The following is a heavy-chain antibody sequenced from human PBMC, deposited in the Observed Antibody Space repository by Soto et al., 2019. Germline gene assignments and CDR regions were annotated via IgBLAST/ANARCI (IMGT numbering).Heavy chain of an antibody. Sequence: NPSETLSLTCTVSGGSISSYYWSWIRQPAGKGLEWIGRIYTSGSTNYNPSLKSRVTMSVDTSKNQFSLKLSSVTAADTAVYYCASSGGGSCYPSDAFDIWGQGTMVTVSS. CDR2: IYTSGST. D-gene: IGHD2-15*01. CDR3: ASSGGGSCYPSDAFDI. V-gene: IGHV4-4*07. J-gene: IGHJ3*02. CDR1: GGSISSYY.